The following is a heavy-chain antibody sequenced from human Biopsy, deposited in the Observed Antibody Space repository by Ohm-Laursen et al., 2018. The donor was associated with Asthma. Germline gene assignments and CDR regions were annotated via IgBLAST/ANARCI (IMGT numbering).Heavy chain of an antibody. CDR1: GYTFTGYY. Sequence: SVKVSCKASGYTFTGYYMHWVRQAPGQGLEWMGRINPIFGTANYAQKFQGRVTITADESTSTAYMELSSLRSEDTAVYYCARASYDILTGYYNYFDYWGQGTLVTVSS. J-gene: IGHJ4*02. V-gene: IGHV1-69*13. CDR2: INPIFGTA. D-gene: IGHD3-9*01. CDR3: ARASYDILTGYYNYFDY.